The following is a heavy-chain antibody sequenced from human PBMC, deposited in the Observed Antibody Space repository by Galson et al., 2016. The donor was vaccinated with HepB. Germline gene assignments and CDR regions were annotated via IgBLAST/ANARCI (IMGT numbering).Heavy chain of an antibody. Sequence: SLRLSCAASGFAYDVSAMHWVRQAPGKGLEWVSGIDWNSGILDYADSVKGRFTISRDNAKNSLFLQVNSLRAEDTAFYYCAKDAASGDILTPYSQGFDPWGQGTLVTVSS. D-gene: IGHD3-9*01. J-gene: IGHJ5*02. CDR1: GFAYDVSA. CDR3: AKDAASGDILTPYSQGFDP. CDR2: IDWNSGIL. V-gene: IGHV3-9*01.